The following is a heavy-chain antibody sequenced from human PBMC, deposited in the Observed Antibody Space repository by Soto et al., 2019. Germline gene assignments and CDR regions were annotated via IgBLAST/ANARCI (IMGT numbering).Heavy chain of an antibody. CDR2: ISAYNGKT. Sequence: ASVKVSCKASGYNFTSYGISWVRQAPGQGLEWMGWISAYNGKTNYAQKLQGRVTMTTDTSTSTAYMELRSLRSDDTAVYYCAGDRRAFDSYLDYSRQVTLIVVSS. D-gene: IGHD3-22*01. CDR1: GYNFTSYG. CDR3: AGDRRAFDSYLDY. J-gene: IGHJ4*02. V-gene: IGHV1-18*01.